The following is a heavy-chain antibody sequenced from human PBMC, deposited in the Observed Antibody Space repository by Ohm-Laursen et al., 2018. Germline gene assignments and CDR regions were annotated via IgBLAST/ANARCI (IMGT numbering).Heavy chain of an antibody. CDR1: GGFISSYY. CDR2: IYYSGST. CDR3: ATSPHDIMSSKDY. J-gene: IGHJ4*02. Sequence: TLSLTCTVSGGFISSYYWSWIRQPPGKGPEWIGYIYYSGSTNYNPSLKSRVTMSVDTSKNQFSVKLTSVTAVDTAVYYCATSPHDIMSSKDYWGQGTLVTVSS. D-gene: IGHD3-9*01. V-gene: IGHV4-59*12.